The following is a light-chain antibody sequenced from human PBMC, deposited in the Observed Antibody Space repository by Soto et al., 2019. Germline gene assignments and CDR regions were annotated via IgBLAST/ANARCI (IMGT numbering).Light chain of an antibody. CDR1: SSDVGGYNY. V-gene: IGLV2-14*01. J-gene: IGLJ1*01. CDR3: SSYTSSRTLYV. CDR2: DVS. Sequence: QSVLTQPASVSGSPGQSITISCTGTSSDVGGYNYVSWYQQHPGKAPKLMIYDVSNRPSGVSNRFSGSKSGNTASLTISGLQAEDEADYYCSSYTSSRTLYVFGTGTXVTVL.